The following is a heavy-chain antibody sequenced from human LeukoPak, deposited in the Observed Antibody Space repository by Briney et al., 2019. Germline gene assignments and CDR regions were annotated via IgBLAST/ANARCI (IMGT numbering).Heavy chain of an antibody. V-gene: IGHV5-51*01. Sequence: GESLKISCKGSGYSFTSYWIGWMRQMPGKGLEWMGIIYPDDSDTTYSPSFQGQVTISADKSISTAYLQWSSLKASDTAMYYCARLSRYSSSSAFDYWGQGTLVTVSS. CDR3: ARLSRYSSSSAFDY. J-gene: IGHJ4*02. CDR2: IYPDDSDT. CDR1: GYSFTSYW. D-gene: IGHD6-6*01.